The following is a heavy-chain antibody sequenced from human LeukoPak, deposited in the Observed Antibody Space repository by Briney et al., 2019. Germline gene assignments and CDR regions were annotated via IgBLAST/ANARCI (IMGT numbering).Heavy chain of an antibody. Sequence: GGSLRLSCAASGFTVSSNYMSWVRQAPGKGLEWVSVIYSGGSTYYSDSVKGRFTISRDNSKNTLYLQMNSLRAEDTAVYYCARLPYYYDSSGYRDAYDAFDIWGQGTMVTVSS. D-gene: IGHD3-22*01. CDR3: ARLPYYYDSSGYRDAYDAFDI. CDR2: IYSGGST. CDR1: GFTVSSNY. J-gene: IGHJ3*02. V-gene: IGHV3-53*01.